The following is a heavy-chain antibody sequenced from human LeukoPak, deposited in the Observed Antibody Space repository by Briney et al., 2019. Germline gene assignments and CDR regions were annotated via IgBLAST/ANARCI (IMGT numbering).Heavy chain of an antibody. CDR1: AYVLARYG. V-gene: IGHV1-18*01. CDR2: INVDNNHV. D-gene: IGHD2/OR15-2a*01. J-gene: IGHJ5*02. Sequence: ASVQVSCKASAYVLARYGISWVRQAPGQRPEWMAWINVDNNHVDYAQEFQGRVTLTSGIFTNIVYMELTSLRSDDTAVYCCATGGGEYYFDQGGRGTGVSVS. CDR3: ATGGGEYYFDQ.